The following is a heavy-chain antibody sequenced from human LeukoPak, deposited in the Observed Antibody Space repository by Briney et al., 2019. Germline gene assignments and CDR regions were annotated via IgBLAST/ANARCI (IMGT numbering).Heavy chain of an antibody. V-gene: IGHV3-21*06. J-gene: IGHJ5*02. Sequence: GGSLRLSCAASGFTFSSYSMNWVRQAPGKGLEWVSLISSSSSYIYYADSVKGRFTISRDNAKNSLYLQMNSLRAEDTALYYCARGPVVRGLYWFDPWGQGTLVTVSS. CDR2: ISSSSSYI. D-gene: IGHD3-10*01. CDR3: ARGPVVRGLYWFDP. CDR1: GFTFSSYS.